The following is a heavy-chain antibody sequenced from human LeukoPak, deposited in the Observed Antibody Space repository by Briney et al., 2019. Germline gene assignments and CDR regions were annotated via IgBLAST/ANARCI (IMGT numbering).Heavy chain of an antibody. CDR2: IYYSGTA. V-gene: IGHV4-31*03. Sequence: PSETLSLTCTVSGGSISSGGYYWSWVRQHPEKGLEWIGYIYYSGTAYYNPSLKSRVTISVDRSKNQFSLKLSSVTAADTAVYYCARDSGGSMVRRRGGYYFDYWGQGTLVTVSS. CDR3: ARDSGGSMVRRRGGYYFDY. J-gene: IGHJ4*02. D-gene: IGHD3-10*01. CDR1: GGSISSGGYY.